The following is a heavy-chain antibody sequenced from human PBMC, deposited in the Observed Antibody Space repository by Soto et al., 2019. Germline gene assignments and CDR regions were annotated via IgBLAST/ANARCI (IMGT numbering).Heavy chain of an antibody. Sequence: QVQLQESGPGLVKPSETLSLTCTVSGGSISSYYWSWIRQPPGKGLEGIGYVYYSGNTYYNPSLKSRVSISVDTSKNQFSLKLSSVTAADTAVYYCAREGGGYYSADYWGQGTLVTVSS. CDR3: AREGGGYYSADY. J-gene: IGHJ4*02. D-gene: IGHD1-26*01. V-gene: IGHV4-59*01. CDR2: VYYSGNT. CDR1: GGSISSYY.